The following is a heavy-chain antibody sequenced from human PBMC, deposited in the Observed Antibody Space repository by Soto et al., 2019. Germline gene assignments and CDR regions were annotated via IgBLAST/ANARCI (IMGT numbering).Heavy chain of an antibody. V-gene: IGHV3-11*06. D-gene: IGHD3-22*01. CDR2: ISSSSSYT. CDR3: ARDLRFRVSSGSDAFDI. CDR1: GFTFSDYY. Sequence: QVQLVESGGGLVKPGGSLRLSCAASGFTFSDYYMSWIRQAPGKGLEWVSYISSSSSYTNYADSVKGRFTISRDNAKNSLYLQMNSLRAEDTAVYYCARDLRFRVSSGSDAFDIWGQGTMVTVSS. J-gene: IGHJ3*02.